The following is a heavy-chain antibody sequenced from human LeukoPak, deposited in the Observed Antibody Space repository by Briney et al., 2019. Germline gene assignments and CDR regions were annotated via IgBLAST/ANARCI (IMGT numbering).Heavy chain of an antibody. CDR2: IYPRDGST. V-gene: IGHV1-46*01. CDR3: ARDQEGFDY. Sequence: ASVKVSCTVSGYSFTSNYIHWVRQAPGQGLEWMGMIYPRDGSTSYAQRFQDRVTVTRDTSTSTVHMELSGLRSEDTAVYYCARDQEGFDYWGQGTLVTVSS. J-gene: IGHJ4*02. CDR1: GYSFTSNY.